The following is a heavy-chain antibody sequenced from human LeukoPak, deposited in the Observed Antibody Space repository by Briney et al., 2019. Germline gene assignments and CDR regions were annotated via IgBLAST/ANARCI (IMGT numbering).Heavy chain of an antibody. CDR2: IYYSGST. Sequence: SETLSLTCTVSGGSISSSNYYWGWIRQPPGKGLEWIGTIYYSGSTYYSPSLKSRVTISIDTSKNQFSLKLSSVTAADTAIYYCARRVKRMVGTTTGFEYWGQGTLVTVSS. CDR1: GGSISSSNYY. CDR3: ARRVKRMVGTTTGFEY. J-gene: IGHJ4*02. V-gene: IGHV4-39*01. D-gene: IGHD1-26*01.